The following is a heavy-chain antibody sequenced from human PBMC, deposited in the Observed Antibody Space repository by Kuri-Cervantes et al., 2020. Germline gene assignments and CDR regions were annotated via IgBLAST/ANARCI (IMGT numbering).Heavy chain of an antibody. V-gene: IGHV4-61*02. CDR1: GGSISSGSYY. J-gene: IGHJ4*02. Sequence: SCTVSGGSISSGSYYWSWIRQPAGKGLEWIGRIYTSGSTNYNPSLKSRVTISVDTSKNQFSLELSSVTAADTAVYYCARDSGWYGVSFDYWGQGTLVTVSS. CDR3: ARDSGWYGVSFDY. D-gene: IGHD6-19*01. CDR2: IYTSGST.